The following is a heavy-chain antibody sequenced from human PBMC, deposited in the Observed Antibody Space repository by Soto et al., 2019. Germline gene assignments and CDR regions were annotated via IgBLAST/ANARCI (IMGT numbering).Heavy chain of an antibody. V-gene: IGHV4-61*01. J-gene: IGHJ2*01. CDR2: IYYSGST. CDR1: GGSVSSGSYY. CDR3: ARVARPHWDTTDWYFDL. D-gene: IGHD4-17*01. Sequence: SETLSLTCTVSGGSVSSGSYYWSWIRQPPGKGLEWIGYIYYSGSTNYNPSLKSRVTISVDTSKNQFSLKLSSVTAADTAVYYCARVARPHWDTTDWYFDLWGRGTLVTVSS.